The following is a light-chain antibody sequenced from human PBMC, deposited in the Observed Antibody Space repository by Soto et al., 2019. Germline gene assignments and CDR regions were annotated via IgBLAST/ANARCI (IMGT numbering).Light chain of an antibody. Sequence: QSVLTQPASVSGSPGQSITISCTGTSSDVGGYNYVSWYQQHPGKAPKLMIYNVSNRPSGVSNRFSGSKSGNTASLTISGLQAEDEGHYYCSSFTSSTPVLFGGGTKVTVL. CDR3: SSFTSSTPVL. CDR2: NVS. J-gene: IGLJ2*01. V-gene: IGLV2-14*01. CDR1: SSDVGGYNY.